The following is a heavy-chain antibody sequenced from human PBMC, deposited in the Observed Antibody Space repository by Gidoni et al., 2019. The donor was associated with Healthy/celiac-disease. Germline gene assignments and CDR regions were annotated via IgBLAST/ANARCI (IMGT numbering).Heavy chain of an antibody. J-gene: IGHJ4*02. Sequence: EVQLVESGGGVVRPGGSLRLSCAASGFPFDDYGMSWVRQAPGKGLEWVSGINWNGGSTGYADSVKGRFTISRDNAKNSLYLQMNSLRAEDTALYHCARVKGAAAAYYFDYWGQGTLVTVSS. CDR1: GFPFDDYG. CDR3: ARVKGAAAAYYFDY. CDR2: INWNGGST. V-gene: IGHV3-20*01. D-gene: IGHD2-2*01.